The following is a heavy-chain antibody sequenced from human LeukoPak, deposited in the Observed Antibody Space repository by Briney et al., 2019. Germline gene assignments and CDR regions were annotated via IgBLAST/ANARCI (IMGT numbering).Heavy chain of an antibody. CDR2: IVVGSGNT. D-gene: IGHD1-26*01. V-gene: IGHV1-58*01. J-gene: IGHJ6*03. CDR3: AADSPYSGSYQRYYYYYMDV. Sequence: SVKVSCKASGFTFTSSAVQWVRQARGQRLEWIGWIVVGSGNTNYAQKFQERVTITRDMSTSTAYMELSSLRSEDTAVYYCAADSPYSGSYQRYYYYYMDVWGKGTTVTVSS. CDR1: GFTFTSSA.